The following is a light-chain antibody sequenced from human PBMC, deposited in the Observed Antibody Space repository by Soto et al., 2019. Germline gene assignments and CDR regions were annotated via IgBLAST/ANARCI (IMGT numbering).Light chain of an antibody. CDR2: DAS. V-gene: IGKV1-5*01. CDR1: QSISSW. Sequence: DIQMTQSPSALSASVGDRATITCRASQSISSWLAWYQQKPGKAPKLLIYDASTLQSGVPSRYSGSGSGTEFTLTISNLQPDDFATYYCQQSYSTPPTFGQGTKVDIK. J-gene: IGKJ1*01. CDR3: QQSYSTPPT.